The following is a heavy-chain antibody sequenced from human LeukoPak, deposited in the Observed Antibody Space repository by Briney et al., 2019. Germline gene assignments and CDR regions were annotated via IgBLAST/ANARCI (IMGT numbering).Heavy chain of an antibody. D-gene: IGHD6-19*01. Sequence: SQTLSLTCAISGDSVSSDATAWNWIRQSPSRGLEWLGRAYYTSKWITDYAVSVRSRITVNPNTSNNQFSLQLNSVTPEDTAVYYCAREDGSGWYYFDYWGQGTLVTVSS. CDR2: AYYTSKWIT. CDR3: AREDGSGWYYFDY. J-gene: IGHJ4*02. V-gene: IGHV6-1*01. CDR1: GDSVSSDATA.